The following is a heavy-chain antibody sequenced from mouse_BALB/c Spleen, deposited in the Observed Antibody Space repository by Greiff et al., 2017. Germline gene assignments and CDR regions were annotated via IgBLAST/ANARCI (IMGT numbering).Heavy chain of an antibody. CDR2: ISYSGST. J-gene: IGHJ4*01. D-gene: IGHD2-10*02. Sequence: VQLKESGPSLVKPSQTLYLTCSVSGDSFTSGYWNWIRKFPGNKLEYMGYISYSGSTYYNPSLNSRISITRDTSKNQYYLQLNSVTTEDTAAYYCARGYGNYDYAMDYWGQGTSVTVSS. CDR3: ARGYGNYDYAMDY. V-gene: IGHV3-8*02. CDR1: GDSFTSGY.